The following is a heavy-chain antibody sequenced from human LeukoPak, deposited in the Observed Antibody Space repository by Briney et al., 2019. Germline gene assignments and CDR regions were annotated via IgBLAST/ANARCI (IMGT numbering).Heavy chain of an antibody. J-gene: IGHJ4*02. CDR3: ARGLGSSWFYR. D-gene: IGHD6-13*01. Sequence: GGSLRLSCAASGFTFSSYSMNWVRQAPGKGPEWLAYISGGGSPVSYADSVKGRFTISRDNAKNLVYLHMNSLRDEDTALYYCARGLGSSWFYRWGQGTLVTVSS. CDR1: GFTFSSYS. V-gene: IGHV3-48*02. CDR2: ISGGGSPV.